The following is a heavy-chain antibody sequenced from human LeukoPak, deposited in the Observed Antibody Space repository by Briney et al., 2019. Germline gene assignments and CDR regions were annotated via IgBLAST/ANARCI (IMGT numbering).Heavy chain of an antibody. CDR2: INPNSGGI. CDR3: ARHLLRGDGYNPFGY. D-gene: IGHD5-24*01. CDR1: GYIFTGYY. V-gene: IGHV1-2*02. Sequence: GASVKVSRKASGYIFTGYYIYWVRQAPGQGLEWMGWINPNSGGINYAQKFQGRVTVTRDTSISTVYMELSRLRSDDTAVYFCARHLLRGDGYNPFGYWGQGTLVTVSS. J-gene: IGHJ4*02.